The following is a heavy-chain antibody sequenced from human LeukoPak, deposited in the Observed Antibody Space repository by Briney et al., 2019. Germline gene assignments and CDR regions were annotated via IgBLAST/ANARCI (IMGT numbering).Heavy chain of an antibody. J-gene: IGHJ6*03. D-gene: IGHD4-17*01. V-gene: IGHV3-48*03. CDR3: ARDDYGDYLMGDYYYYYMDV. CDR1: GFTFSSYE. CDR2: ISSSGSTI. Sequence: GGSLRLSCAASGFTFSSYEMNWVRQAPGKGLEGVSYISSSGSTIYYADSGKGRFTISRDNAKNSLYLQMNSLRAEDTAVYYCARDDYGDYLMGDYYYYYMDVWGKGTTVTISS.